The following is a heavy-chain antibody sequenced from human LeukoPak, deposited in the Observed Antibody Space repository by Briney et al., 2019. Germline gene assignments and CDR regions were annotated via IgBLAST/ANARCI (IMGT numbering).Heavy chain of an antibody. D-gene: IGHD3-16*01. CDR3: ATPGGKYGAGYYYYMDV. J-gene: IGHJ6*03. Sequence: SVKVSCKASGGTFSSYAISWVRQAPGQGLEWMGGIIPIFGTANYAQKFQGRVTITTDESTSTAYMELSSLRSEDTAVYYCATPGGKYGAGYYYYMDVWGKGTTVTVSS. CDR2: IIPIFGTA. V-gene: IGHV1-69*05. CDR1: GGTFSSYA.